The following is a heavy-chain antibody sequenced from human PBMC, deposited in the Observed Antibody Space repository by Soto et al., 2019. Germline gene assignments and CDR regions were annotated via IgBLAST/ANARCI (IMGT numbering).Heavy chain of an antibody. V-gene: IGHV4-39*01. Sequence: LSLTCTVSGGSISSSSYYWGWIRQPPGKGLEWIGSIYYSGTTYYNPSLESRVTISVDTSKNQFSLKLSAVTAADTAVYYCASIVGYYYYYMDVWGKGTTVTVSS. D-gene: IGHD1-26*01. CDR2: IYYSGTT. J-gene: IGHJ6*03. CDR3: ASIVGYYYYYMDV. CDR1: GGSISSSSYY.